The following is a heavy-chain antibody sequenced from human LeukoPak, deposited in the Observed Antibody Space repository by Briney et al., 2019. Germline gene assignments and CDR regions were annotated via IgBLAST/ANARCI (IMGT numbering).Heavy chain of an antibody. CDR3: ARSTSVTTTWDS. V-gene: IGHV3-66*01. CDR2: FYSGGTT. CDR1: GFTVNTIY. J-gene: IGHJ4*02. Sequence: GGSLRLSCAASGFTVNTIYMTWVRQAPGKGLEWVSSFYSGGTTYYADSVKGRFIISTDNSKNTVNLQMNSLRAEDGAVYYCARSTSVTTTWDSWGQGTLVSVSS. D-gene: IGHD4-17*01.